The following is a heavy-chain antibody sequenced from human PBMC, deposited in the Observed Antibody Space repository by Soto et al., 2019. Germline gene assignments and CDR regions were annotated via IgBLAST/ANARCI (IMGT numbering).Heavy chain of an antibody. CDR2: TYYRSKWYN. V-gene: IGHV6-1*01. J-gene: IGHJ4*02. CDR1: WYRLSSNTSP. CDR3: ARDPLYGDSFDY. Sequence: SRNPLPPCPFSWYRLSSNTSPFHWFKLSPSRGLEWLGRTYYRSKWYNDYAVSVKSRITINPDTSKNQFSLQLNSVTPEDTAVYYCARDPLYGDSFDYWGQGTLVTVSS. D-gene: IGHD4-17*01.